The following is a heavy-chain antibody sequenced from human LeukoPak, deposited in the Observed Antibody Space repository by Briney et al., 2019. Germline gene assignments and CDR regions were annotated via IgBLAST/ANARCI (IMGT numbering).Heavy chain of an antibody. V-gene: IGHV4-59*01. CDR1: GGSISSYY. J-gene: IGHJ5*02. Sequence: SETLSLTCTVSGGSISSYYWSWIRQPPGKGLEWIGYIYYSGSTNYNPSLESRVTISVDTSKNQFSLKLSSVTAADTAVYYCARAGGVYERSSWYLDWFDPWGQGTLVTVSS. CDR3: ARAGGVYERSSWYLDWFDP. D-gene: IGHD6-13*01. CDR2: IYYSGST.